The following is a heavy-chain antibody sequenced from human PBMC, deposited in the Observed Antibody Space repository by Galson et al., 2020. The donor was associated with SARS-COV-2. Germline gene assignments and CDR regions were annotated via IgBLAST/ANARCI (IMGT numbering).Heavy chain of an antibody. J-gene: IGHJ5*02. CDR3: ARILNTGVGGRGWFDA. CDR2: LSSSGSA. V-gene: IGHV4-39*01. D-gene: IGHD2-8*02. Sequence: SETLSLTCTVSGGPISSSNYYWGWIRQPPGKGLEWNGSLSSSGSAYYTPSLNSRVTISVDTSKNQFSLKLNSVTAADTAEYYCARILNTGVGGRGWFDAGCQGTLVTVSS. CDR1: GGPISSSNYY.